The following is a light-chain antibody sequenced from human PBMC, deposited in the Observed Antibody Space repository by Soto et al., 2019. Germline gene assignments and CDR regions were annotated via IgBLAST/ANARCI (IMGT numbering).Light chain of an antibody. CDR2: TAS. J-gene: IGKJ2*01. Sequence: DIPMTQSPSSVSASVGERVTITCRASQGINSWLAWYQQKPGKAPKLLIYTASSLQSGVPSRFSGTGSGTDFTLTINSLQPEDFATYYCQQATSLPYTFGQGTKLEIK. V-gene: IGKV1D-12*01. CDR1: QGINSW. CDR3: QQATSLPYT.